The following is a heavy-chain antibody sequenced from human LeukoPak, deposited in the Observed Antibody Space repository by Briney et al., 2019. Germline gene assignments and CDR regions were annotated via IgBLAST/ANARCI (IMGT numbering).Heavy chain of an antibody. CDR2: IYYSGST. D-gene: IGHD6-19*01. CDR3: ARDSHGSGWANDY. Sequence: PSETLSLTCTVSGSSISSGYYWGWIRQPPGKGLEWIGSIYYSGSTYSNPSLKSRVTVSVDTSKNQFSLKLTSVTAADTAVYYCARDSHGSGWANDYWGQGTLVTVSS. CDR1: GSSISSGYY. V-gene: IGHV4-38-2*02. J-gene: IGHJ4*02.